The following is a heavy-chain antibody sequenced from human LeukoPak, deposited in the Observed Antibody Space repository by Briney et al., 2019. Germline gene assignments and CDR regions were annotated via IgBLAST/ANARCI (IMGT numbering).Heavy chain of an antibody. V-gene: IGHV3-7*01. CDR1: GFTFNNYW. CDR3: AGGDFSDGDYVDAFDI. D-gene: IGHD4-17*01. Sequence: GGSLRLSCAASGFTFNNYWMSWVRQAPGKGLQWVANIKQDGSQKFYVDSVKGRFTISRDNSKNSLSLQMSSLRAEDTAVYYCAGGDFSDGDYVDAFDIWGQGTMVTVSS. CDR2: IKQDGSQK. J-gene: IGHJ3*02.